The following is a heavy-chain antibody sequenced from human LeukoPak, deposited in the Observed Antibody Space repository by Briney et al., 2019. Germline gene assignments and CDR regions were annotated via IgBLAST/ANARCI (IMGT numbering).Heavy chain of an antibody. D-gene: IGHD6-13*01. CDR2: INSDGSRT. CDR1: GFTFSNHW. V-gene: IGHV3-74*01. Sequence: GGSLRLSCAASGFTFSNHWMHWVRQGPGKGLVWVSCINSDGSRTTYADSVKGRFTISRDNAKNTLYLQMNTLRVEDTAVYYCARGSWSAADTNIDYWGQGTLVTVSS. J-gene: IGHJ4*02. CDR3: ARGSWSAADTNIDY.